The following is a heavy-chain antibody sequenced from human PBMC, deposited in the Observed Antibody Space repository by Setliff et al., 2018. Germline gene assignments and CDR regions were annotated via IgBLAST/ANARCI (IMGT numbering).Heavy chain of an antibody. CDR1: GYTFTSYG. J-gene: IGHJ4*02. V-gene: IGHV1-18*01. D-gene: IGHD6-19*01. CDR2: ING. CDR3: ARSPPNRGSGSGWYGDF. Sequence: ASVKVSCKASGYTFTSYGINWVRQAPGQGLEWMGWINGYAQKFQGRVAMTTDTPTSTAYMELRSLTSDDTAKYYCARSPPNRGSGSGWYGDFWGQGTLVTVS.